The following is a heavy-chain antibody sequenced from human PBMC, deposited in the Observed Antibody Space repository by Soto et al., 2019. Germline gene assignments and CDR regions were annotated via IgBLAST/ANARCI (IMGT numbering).Heavy chain of an antibody. Sequence: SETLSLTCTVSGGSISSGGYYWSWIRQHPGKGLEWIGYIYYSGSTYYNPSLKSRVTISVDTSKNQFSLKLSSVTAADTAVYYCARDVDSGHYYYGMDVWGQGTTVTVSS. CDR2: IYYSGST. D-gene: IGHD3-10*01. CDR1: GGSISSGGYY. CDR3: ARDVDSGHYYYGMDV. J-gene: IGHJ6*02. V-gene: IGHV4-31*03.